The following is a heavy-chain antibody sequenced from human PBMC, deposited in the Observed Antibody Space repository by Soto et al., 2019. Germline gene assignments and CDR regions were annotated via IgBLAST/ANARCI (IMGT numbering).Heavy chain of an antibody. Sequence: SETLSLTCTVSGGSISSSSYYWGWIRQPPGKGLEWIGSIYYSGSTYYNPSLKSRVTISVDTSKNQFSLKLSSVTAADTAVYYCARHLIGWDSSGYDEYFVDYWGQGTLVTVSS. V-gene: IGHV4-39*01. CDR2: IYYSGST. CDR1: GGSISSSSYY. CDR3: ARHLIGWDSSGYDEYFVDY. J-gene: IGHJ4*02. D-gene: IGHD3-22*01.